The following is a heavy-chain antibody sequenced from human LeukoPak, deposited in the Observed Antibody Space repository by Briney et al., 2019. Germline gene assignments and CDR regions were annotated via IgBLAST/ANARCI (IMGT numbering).Heavy chain of an antibody. J-gene: IGHJ4*02. CDR3: AGEGSYGDWGQGFDY. D-gene: IGHD4-17*01. Sequence: GSLRLSCAASGFTFSSYWMSWVRQAPGKGLEWVANIKQDGSEKYYVDSVKGRFTISRDNAKNSLYLQMNSLRAEDTAVYYCAGEGSYGDWGQGFDYWGQGTLVTVSS. CDR1: GFTFSSYW. CDR2: IKQDGSEK. V-gene: IGHV3-7*01.